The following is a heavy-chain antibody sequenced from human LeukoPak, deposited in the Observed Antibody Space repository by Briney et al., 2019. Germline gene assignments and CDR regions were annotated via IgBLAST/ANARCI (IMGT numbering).Heavy chain of an antibody. V-gene: IGHV4-4*02. D-gene: IGHD1-1*01. CDR1: GGSISSRNW. J-gene: IGHJ5*02. CDR2: IYHTGRT. Sequence: MSSGTLSLTCAVSGGSISSRNWWSWVRQPPGTGLEWIGEIYHTGRTHYNPSLKSRVTMSVDNSKNHFSLILTSVTAADTAVYYCARIGVTGGWFDPWGQGTLVTVSS. CDR3: ARIGVTGGWFDP.